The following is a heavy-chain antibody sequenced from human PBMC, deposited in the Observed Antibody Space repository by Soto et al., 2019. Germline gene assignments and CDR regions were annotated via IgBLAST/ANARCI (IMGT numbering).Heavy chain of an antibody. CDR2: INHSGST. D-gene: IGHD2-8*02. CDR3: ARDKITGLVDY. V-gene: IGHV4-34*01. Sequence: QVQLQQWGAGLLKPSETLSLTCAVYGGSFSGYYWPWIRQPPGTGLEWIGEINHSGSTNYNPSLKSRVTLSGDTSKNQFSLKLTSVAAADAAVYDCARDKITGLVDYWGQGTLVIVSS. CDR1: GGSFSGYY. J-gene: IGHJ4*02.